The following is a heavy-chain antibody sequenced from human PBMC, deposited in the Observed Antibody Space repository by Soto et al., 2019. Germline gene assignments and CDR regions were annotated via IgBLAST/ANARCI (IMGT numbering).Heavy chain of an antibody. J-gene: IGHJ4*02. Sequence: SETLSLTCTVSGGSISSGGYYWSWIRQHPGKGLEWIGYIYYSGSTYYNPSPKSRVTISVDTSKNQFSLKLSSVTAADTAVYYCARGLRSGSYPYYFDYWGQGTLVTVSS. V-gene: IGHV4-31*03. CDR3: ARGLRSGSYPYYFDY. CDR1: GGSISSGGYY. D-gene: IGHD1-26*01. CDR2: IYYSGST.